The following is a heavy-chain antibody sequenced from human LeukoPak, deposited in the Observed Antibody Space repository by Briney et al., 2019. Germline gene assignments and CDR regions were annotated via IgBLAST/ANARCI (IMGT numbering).Heavy chain of an antibody. CDR3: AKDSSSWSYYFDY. J-gene: IGHJ4*02. CDR1: GFTFDDYA. Sequence: PGGSLRLSCAASGFTFDDYAMHWVRQAPGKGLEWVSGISWNSGSIGYADSVKGRFTISRDNAKNSLYLQMNSLRAEDTALYYCAKDSSSWSYYFDYWGQGTPVTVSS. V-gene: IGHV3-9*01. D-gene: IGHD6-13*01. CDR2: ISWNSGSI.